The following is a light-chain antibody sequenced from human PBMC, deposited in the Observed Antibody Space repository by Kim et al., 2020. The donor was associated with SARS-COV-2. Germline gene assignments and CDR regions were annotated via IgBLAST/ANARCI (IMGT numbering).Light chain of an antibody. V-gene: IGKV3-20*01. Sequence: PPGGRATLSCRASQTIISDSLAWYQHQPGQPPRLLVYGASSRATGIPVRFSGSGSGTDFTLTISRLEPEDFAVYYCQQAVPSSATFGQGTRLEIK. CDR2: GAS. CDR1: QTIISDS. CDR3: QQAVPSSAT. J-gene: IGKJ5*01.